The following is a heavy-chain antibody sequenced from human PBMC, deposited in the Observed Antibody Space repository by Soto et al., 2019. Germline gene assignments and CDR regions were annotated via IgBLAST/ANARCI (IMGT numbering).Heavy chain of an antibody. CDR2: IYYSGST. Sequence: SETLSLTSTVSGGSISRGGYYWSWIRQHPGKGLEWIGYIYYSGSTYYNPSLKSRVTISVDTSKNQFSLKLSSVTAADTAVYYCASSTYYYYGMDVWGQGTTVTVSS. J-gene: IGHJ6*02. CDR1: GGSISRGGYY. D-gene: IGHD4-17*01. V-gene: IGHV4-31*03. CDR3: ASSTYYYYGMDV.